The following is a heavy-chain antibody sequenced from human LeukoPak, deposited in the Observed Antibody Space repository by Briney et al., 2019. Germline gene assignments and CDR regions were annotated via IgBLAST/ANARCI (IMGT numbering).Heavy chain of an antibody. D-gene: IGHD1-7*01. Sequence: PSETLSLTCAVYGGSFSGYYWSWIRQPPGKGLEWIGEINHSGSTNYNPSLKSRVTISVDTSKNQFSLKLSSVTAADTAVYYCARVGNYGNFDYWGQGTLVTVSS. CDR3: ARVGNYGNFDY. J-gene: IGHJ4*02. V-gene: IGHV4-34*01. CDR2: INHSGST. CDR1: GGSFSGYY.